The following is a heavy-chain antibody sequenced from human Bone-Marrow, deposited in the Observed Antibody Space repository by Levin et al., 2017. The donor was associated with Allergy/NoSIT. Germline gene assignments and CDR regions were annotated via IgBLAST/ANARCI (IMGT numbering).Heavy chain of an antibody. CDR2: INPSSTST. D-gene: IGHD6-6*01. CDR1: GFDFSNYV. V-gene: IGHV3-48*01. CDR3: ARRLTFSRDYSSSSFDQ. Sequence: GESLKISCGVSGFDFSNYVMNWVRQAPGQGLEWIAYINPSSTSTSYADSVKGRFTISRDNAKNSLYLQMNSLTGADTAVYYCARRLTFSRDYSSSSFDQWGQGTLVTVSS. J-gene: IGHJ4*02.